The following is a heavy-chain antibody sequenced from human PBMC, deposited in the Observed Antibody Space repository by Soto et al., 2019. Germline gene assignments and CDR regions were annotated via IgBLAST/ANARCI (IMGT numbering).Heavy chain of an antibody. CDR3: ARDPSVYCSGGSCYPQ. D-gene: IGHD2-15*01. CDR2: IYYSGST. Sequence: QVQLQESGPGLVKPSQTLSLTCTVSGGSISSGGYYWGWIRQHPGKGLEWIGYIYYSGSTYYNPSLKSRVTISVDTSKNQFSLKLSSVTAADTAVYYCARDPSVYCSGGSCYPQWGQGTLVTVSS. J-gene: IGHJ4*02. V-gene: IGHV4-31*03. CDR1: GGSISSGGYY.